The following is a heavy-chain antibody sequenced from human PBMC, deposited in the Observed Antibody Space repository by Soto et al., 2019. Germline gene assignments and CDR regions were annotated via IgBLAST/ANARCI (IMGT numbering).Heavy chain of an antibody. D-gene: IGHD2-21*02. J-gene: IGHJ4*02. V-gene: IGHV4-31*03. CDR2: IYYSGST. CDR1: GGSISSGGHY. Sequence: QVQLQESGPGLVKPSQTLSLTCTVSGGSISSGGHYWSWIRQHPGKGLEWIGYIYYSGSTYYNPSLKSRVAISVDTSKNQFSLKLSSVTAADTAVYYCARAPMEEYCGGDCYWGTFDYWGQGTLVTVSS. CDR3: ARAPMEEYCGGDCYWGTFDY.